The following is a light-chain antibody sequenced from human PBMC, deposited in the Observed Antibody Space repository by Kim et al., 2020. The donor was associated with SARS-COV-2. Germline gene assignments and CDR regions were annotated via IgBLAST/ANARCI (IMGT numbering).Light chain of an antibody. CDR2: AAS. Sequence: DIHMTQSPSSLSASVGDRVTITCRASQDISNYVAWYQQKPGKPPKLLIYAASTLQSGVPSRFSGSGSGTDFTLTISSLHPEDVATYYCQKYDGAPWTFGQGTKVDIK. CDR1: QDISNY. V-gene: IGKV1-27*01. CDR3: QKYDGAPWT. J-gene: IGKJ1*01.